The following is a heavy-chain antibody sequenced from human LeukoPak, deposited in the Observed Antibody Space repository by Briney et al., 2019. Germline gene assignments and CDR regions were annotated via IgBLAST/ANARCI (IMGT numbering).Heavy chain of an antibody. CDR1: GFSFSSYA. D-gene: IGHD3-16*01. Sequence: GGSLRLSCAASGFSFSSYAMHWVRQGPGKGLEWVAFIGYDGSKYADAVKGRFTISRDNSKNTLYLQMNSLRSEDTAVYYCAKDRGDSYDFASWGQGTLVTVSS. CDR2: IGYDGS. J-gene: IGHJ4*02. V-gene: IGHV3-30*02. CDR3: AKDRGDSYDFAS.